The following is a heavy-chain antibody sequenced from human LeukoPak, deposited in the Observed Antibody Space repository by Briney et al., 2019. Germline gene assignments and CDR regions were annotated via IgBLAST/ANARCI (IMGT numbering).Heavy chain of an antibody. J-gene: IGHJ4*02. Sequence: PGGSLRLSCAASGFASSNYAMGWVRQAPGKGLEWVSSISSSSSYIYYADSVKGRFTISRDNAKNSLYLQMNSLRAEDTAVYYCARESGENYIVVVPAAFDYWGQGTLVTVSS. D-gene: IGHD2-2*01. CDR1: GFASSNYA. V-gene: IGHV3-21*01. CDR2: ISSSSSYI. CDR3: ARESGENYIVVVPAAFDY.